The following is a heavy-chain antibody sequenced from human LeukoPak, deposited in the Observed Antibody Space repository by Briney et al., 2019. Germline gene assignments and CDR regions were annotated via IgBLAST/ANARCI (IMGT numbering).Heavy chain of an antibody. CDR2: IYSRGST. J-gene: IGHJ6*03. V-gene: IGHV4-39*07. CDR1: GGSISSSNYY. Sequence: NPSETLSLTCIVSGGSISSSNYYWGWIRQSPGKGLEWIGSIYSRGSTYYNPSLKSRVIVSSDMSKNQFSLKLSSVTAADTAVYYCARLGGSYYYYYYMDVWGKGTTVTVSS. D-gene: IGHD1-26*01. CDR3: ARLGGSYYYYYYMDV.